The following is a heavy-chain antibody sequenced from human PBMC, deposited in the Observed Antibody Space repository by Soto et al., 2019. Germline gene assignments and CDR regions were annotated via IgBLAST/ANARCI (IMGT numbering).Heavy chain of an antibody. CDR1: GGSISSGDYY. J-gene: IGHJ5*01. CDR3: ARYYCSNTSCFLFDS. CDR2: IFYSGST. Sequence: KTSETLSLTCTVSGGSISSGDYYWSWIRQPPGKGLEWIGYIFYSGSTYYSPSLQSRITISVDTSKNQFSLKLSSVTAADTAVYYCARYYCSNTSCFLFDSWGQGTLVTVSS. V-gene: IGHV4-30-4*01. D-gene: IGHD2-2*01.